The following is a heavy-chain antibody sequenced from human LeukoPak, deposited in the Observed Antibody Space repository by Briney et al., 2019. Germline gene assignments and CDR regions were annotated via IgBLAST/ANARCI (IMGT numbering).Heavy chain of an antibody. CDR1: GYTFTSYD. V-gene: IGHV1-8*01. J-gene: IGHJ6*03. CDR3: ARDRVGQQLVGRKNYYYYMDV. D-gene: IGHD6-13*01. Sequence: ASVKVSCKASGYTFTSYDINWVRQATGQGLEWMGWMNPNSGNTGYAQKFQGRVTMIRNTSISTAYMELSSLRSEDTAVYYCARDRVGQQLVGRKNYYYYMDVWGKGTTVTISS. CDR2: MNPNSGNT.